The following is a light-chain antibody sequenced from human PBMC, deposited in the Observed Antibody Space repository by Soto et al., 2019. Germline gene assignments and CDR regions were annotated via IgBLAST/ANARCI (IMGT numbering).Light chain of an antibody. Sequence: DIVMTQSPDSLAVSLGDRATINCKSSQSLLYSSDNRNYLAWYQQKPGQPPKLLIHWASTRESGVPDRFSGSGYGTDFTPTINSLPAEDVAIYYCQQYFDTLPLTFGGGTKVEIK. V-gene: IGKV4-1*01. CDR2: WAS. CDR1: QSLLYSSDNRNY. J-gene: IGKJ4*01. CDR3: QQYFDTLPLT.